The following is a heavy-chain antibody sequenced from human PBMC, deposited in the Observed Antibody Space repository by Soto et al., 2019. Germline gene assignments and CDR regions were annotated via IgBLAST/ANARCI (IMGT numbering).Heavy chain of an antibody. CDR2: ISAYNGNT. Sequence: GASVKVSCKASGDTFTSYGISWVRQAPGQGLERMGWISAYNGNTNYAQKLQGRVTMTTDTSTSTAYMELRSLRSDDTAVYYCARAIVVVPAAITYYSMHVSFTRTTVTVSS. CDR3: ARAIVVVPAAITYYSMHV. CDR1: GDTFTSYG. D-gene: IGHD2-2*02. V-gene: IGHV1-18*01. J-gene: IGHJ6*04.